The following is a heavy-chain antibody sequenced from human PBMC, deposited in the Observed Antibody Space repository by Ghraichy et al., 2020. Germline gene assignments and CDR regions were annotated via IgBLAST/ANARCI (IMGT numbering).Heavy chain of an antibody. J-gene: IGHJ6*02. CDR1: RFTFSRYG. CDR3: AKERDTSGYYSFRGDYYGMDV. V-gene: IGHV3-30*18. Sequence: GESLNISCAASRFTFSRYGMHWVRQAPGNGLEWVAVTSHDGSKKYYADSVKGRFTISRDNSKNTMYLQMNSLRAEDTAVYYCAKERDTSGYYSFRGDYYGMDVWGQGTTVTVSS. D-gene: IGHD3-22*01. CDR2: TSHDGSKK.